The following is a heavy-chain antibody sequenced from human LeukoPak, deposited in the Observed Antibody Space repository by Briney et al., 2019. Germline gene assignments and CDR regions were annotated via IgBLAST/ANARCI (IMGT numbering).Heavy chain of an antibody. CDR2: IIPIFGTA. CDR3: ATMGITHHYYYYMDV. V-gene: IGHV1-69*05. D-gene: IGHD3-10*01. Sequence: ASVKVSCKASGGTVSSYAISWVRQAPGQGLEWMGGIIPIFGTANYAQKFQGRVTITTDESTSTAYMELSSLRSEDTAVYYCATMGITHHYYYYMDVWGKGTTVTVSS. J-gene: IGHJ6*03. CDR1: GGTVSSYA.